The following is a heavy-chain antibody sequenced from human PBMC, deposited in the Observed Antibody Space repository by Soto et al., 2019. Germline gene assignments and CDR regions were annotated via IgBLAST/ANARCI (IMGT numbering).Heavy chain of an antibody. CDR2: ISSSSSYI. Sequence: EVQLVESGGGLVQPGGSLKLYCAASGFTFGNYWMHWVRQAPGKGLGWVSSISSSSSYIYYADSVKGRFTISSDNAKNSLNLLMNSLRAEDTAVYYCASESEQWLVHPHYNWYDPWRQGTLLTVSS. V-gene: IGHV3-21*02. J-gene: IGHJ5*02. D-gene: IGHD6-19*01. CDR1: GFTFGNYW. CDR3: ASESEQWLVHPHYNWYDP.